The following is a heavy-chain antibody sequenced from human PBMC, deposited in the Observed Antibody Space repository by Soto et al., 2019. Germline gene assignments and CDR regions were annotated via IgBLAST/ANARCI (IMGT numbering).Heavy chain of an antibody. V-gene: IGHV1-69*13. J-gene: IGHJ4*02. D-gene: IGHD3-16*01. CDR2: IIPIFGTA. Sequence: ASVKVSCKASGYTVTSYAISWVRQAPGQGLEWMGGIIPIFGTANYAQKFQGRVTITADESTSTAYMELSSLRSEDTAVYTWNYGTYFDYWGQGALVTVSS. CDR1: GYTVTSYA. CDR3: NYGTYFDY.